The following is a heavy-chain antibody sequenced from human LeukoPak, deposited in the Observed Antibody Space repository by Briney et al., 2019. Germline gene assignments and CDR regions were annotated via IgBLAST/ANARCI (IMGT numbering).Heavy chain of an antibody. J-gene: IGHJ4*02. Sequence: GGSLRLSCAASGFTFSDSWMYWVRQAPEKGLLWIANINTYGTATYADSVKGRFTISRDNAKNTLYLQMHSLRAEDTAVYYCARVRGGNWGQGTLVTVSS. CDR3: ARVRGGN. CDR2: INTYGTA. D-gene: IGHD3-16*01. V-gene: IGHV3-74*03. CDR1: GFTFSDSW.